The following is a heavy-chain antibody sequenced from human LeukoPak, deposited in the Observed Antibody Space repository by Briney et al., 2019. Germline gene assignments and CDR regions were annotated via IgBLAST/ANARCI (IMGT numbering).Heavy chain of an antibody. Sequence: GGSLRLSCAASGFTFSSYEMNWVRQAPGKGLEWVAVISYDGSNKYYADSVKGRFTISRDNSKNTLYLQMNSLRAEDTAVYYCAKDKGYDSTSFDYWGQGTLVTVSS. D-gene: IGHD3-22*01. CDR3: AKDKGYDSTSFDY. CDR2: ISYDGSNK. CDR1: GFTFSSYE. J-gene: IGHJ4*02. V-gene: IGHV3-30*18.